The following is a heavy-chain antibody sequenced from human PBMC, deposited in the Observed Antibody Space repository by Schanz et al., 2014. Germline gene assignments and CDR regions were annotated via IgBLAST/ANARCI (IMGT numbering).Heavy chain of an antibody. V-gene: IGHV3-30*03. D-gene: IGHD6-13*01. CDR2: ISYDGSHK. CDR1: GITLSGYG. Sequence: QVQLVESGGGVVQPGRSLRLSCAASGITLSGYGLHWVRQAPGKGLEWVAVISYDGSHKDYADSVKGRFTISRDNSKNTLYLQMNSLRAEDTAVYYCARDRQQLVGRIGYYYGMDVWGQGTTXTVSS. J-gene: IGHJ6*02. CDR3: ARDRQQLVGRIGYYYGMDV.